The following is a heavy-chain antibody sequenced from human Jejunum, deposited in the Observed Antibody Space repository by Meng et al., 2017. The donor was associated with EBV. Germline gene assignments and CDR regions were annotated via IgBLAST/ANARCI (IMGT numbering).Heavy chain of an antibody. CDR3: ATGDDYGNSNFDY. CDR2: INIGNGNT. Sequence: GQVVKSGDEVKKSGASVKVSCTASGYMFISYARQWVRQAPGQRLEWMGWINIGNGNTKYSQKFHGRLTISRDTSANTAYLELSSLTSEDTAIYYCATGDDYGNSNFDYWGQGTLVTVSS. D-gene: IGHD2/OR15-2a*01. CDR1: GYMFISYA. V-gene: IGHV1-3*04. J-gene: IGHJ4*02.